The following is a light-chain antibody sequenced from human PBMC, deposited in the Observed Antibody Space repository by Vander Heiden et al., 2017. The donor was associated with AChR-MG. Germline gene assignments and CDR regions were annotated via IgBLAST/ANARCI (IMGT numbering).Light chain of an antibody. CDR3: QQYSSTPRT. CDR1: QTIRSTY. Sequence: EIVLTQSPGTLSVSPGQRAVLSCRVSQTIRSTYLAWYQHRPGQPPRLLIYGASNRATGIPDRFNGGGSGTDFSLTISRVEPEDFAVYYCQQYSSTPRTFGQGTKVEIK. V-gene: IGKV3-20*01. CDR2: GAS. J-gene: IGKJ1*01.